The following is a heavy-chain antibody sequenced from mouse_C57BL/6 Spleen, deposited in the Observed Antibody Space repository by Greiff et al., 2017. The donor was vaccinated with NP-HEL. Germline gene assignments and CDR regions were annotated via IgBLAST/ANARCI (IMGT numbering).Heavy chain of an antibody. J-gene: IGHJ4*01. CDR3: ATHTTGAMDY. D-gene: IGHD1-1*01. Sequence: EVQGVESGGGLVKPGGSLKLSCAASGFTFSDYGMHWVRQAPEKGLEWVAYISSGSSTIYYADTVKGRFTISRDNAKNTLFLQMTRLRSEDTAMYYCATHTTGAMDYWGQGTSVTVSS. CDR1: GFTFSDYG. CDR2: ISSGSSTI. V-gene: IGHV5-17*01.